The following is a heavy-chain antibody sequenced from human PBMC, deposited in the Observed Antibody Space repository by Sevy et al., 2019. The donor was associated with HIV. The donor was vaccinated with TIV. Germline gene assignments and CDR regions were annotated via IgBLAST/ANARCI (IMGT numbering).Heavy chain of an antibody. CDR1: GFTFSSYG. J-gene: IGHJ3*02. CDR2: IWYDGSNK. V-gene: IGHV3-33*01. Sequence: GGSLRLSCAASGFTFSSYGMHWVRQAPGKGLEWVAVIWYDGSNKYYADSVKGRFTISRDNSKNTLYLQMNSLRAEDTAVYYCVRESYGDYSAFDIWGQGTMVTVSS. CDR3: VRESYGDYSAFDI. D-gene: IGHD4-17*01.